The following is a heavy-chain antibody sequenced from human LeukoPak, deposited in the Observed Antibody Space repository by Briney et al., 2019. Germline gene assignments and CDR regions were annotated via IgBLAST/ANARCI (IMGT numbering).Heavy chain of an antibody. D-gene: IGHD3-9*01. CDR1: WFTLSNHS. CDR3: AKWGDYDVLTGYYVSDY. J-gene: IGHJ4*02. Sequence: AAPRTSFSAPWFTLSNHSMSWGRQAPGEGAGWGSAITGSGGNTYYADSVKGRFTISRDNSENTVFLQMNSLRAEDTAVYYCAKWGDYDVLTGYYVSDYWGQGTLVTVSS. CDR2: ITGSGGNT. V-gene: IGHV3-23*01.